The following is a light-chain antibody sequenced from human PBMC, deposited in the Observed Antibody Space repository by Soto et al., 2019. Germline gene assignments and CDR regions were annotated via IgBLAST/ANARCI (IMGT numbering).Light chain of an antibody. J-gene: IGKJ1*01. CDR1: QSVNSF. CDR3: HHQDSSPWT. Sequence: EIVLTQSPGTLSLSPGERATLSCRASQSVNSFLAWFQQKPGQAPRLLIYGASSRATGIPDRFSGSGSDTDVTLTITRLEPEDFALYYCHHQDSSPWTFGQGTKVEIK. V-gene: IGKV3-20*01. CDR2: GAS.